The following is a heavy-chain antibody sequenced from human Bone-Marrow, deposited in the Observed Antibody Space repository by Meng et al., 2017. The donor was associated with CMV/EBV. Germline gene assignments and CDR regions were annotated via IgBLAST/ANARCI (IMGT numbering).Heavy chain of an antibody. CDR2: IIPIFGTA. CDR1: GGTFSSYA. D-gene: IGHD2-2*01. Sequence: SVKVSCKASGGTFSSYAISWVRQAPGQGLEWMGGIIPIFGTANYAQKFQGRVTITTDESTSTAYMELSSLRSEDTAVYYCATRGYCSSTSCYDYYYYGMDVWGLGTTVTVSS. V-gene: IGHV1-69*05. J-gene: IGHJ6*02. CDR3: ATRGYCSSTSCYDYYYYGMDV.